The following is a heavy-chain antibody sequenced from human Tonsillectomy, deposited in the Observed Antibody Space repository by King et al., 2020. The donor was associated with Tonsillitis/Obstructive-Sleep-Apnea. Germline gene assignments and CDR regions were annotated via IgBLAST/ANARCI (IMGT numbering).Heavy chain of an antibody. V-gene: IGHV2-70*11. J-gene: IGHJ6*03. D-gene: IGHD2-15*01. Sequence: TLKESGPALVKPTQTLTLTCTFSGFSLSTSGMCVSWIRQPPGKALEWLARIDWDDDKYYSTSLKTRLTISKDTSKNQVVLKMTNMDPVDTATYYCARTSPRYCSGGSCYSGYYYMDVWGKGTTVTVSS. CDR3: ARTSPRYCSGGSCYSGYYYMDV. CDR2: IDWDDDK. CDR1: GFSLSTSGMC.